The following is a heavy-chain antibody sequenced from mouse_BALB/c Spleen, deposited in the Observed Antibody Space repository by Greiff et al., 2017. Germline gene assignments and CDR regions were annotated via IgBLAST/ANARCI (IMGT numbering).Heavy chain of an antibody. Sequence: DVKLQESGPGLVKPSQSLSLTCTVTGYSITSDYAWNWIRQFPGNKLEWMGYISYSGSTSYNPSLKSRISITRDTSKNQFFLQLNSVTTEDTATYYCAYYGSSQFLFDYWGQGTTLTVSS. CDR1: GYSITSDYA. CDR2: ISYSGST. V-gene: IGHV3-2*02. CDR3: AYYGSSQFLFDY. J-gene: IGHJ2*01. D-gene: IGHD1-1*01.